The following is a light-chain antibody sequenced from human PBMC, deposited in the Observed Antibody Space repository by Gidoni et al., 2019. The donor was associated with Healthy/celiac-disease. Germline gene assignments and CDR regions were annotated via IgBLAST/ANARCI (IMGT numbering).Light chain of an antibody. CDR3: QQYYSYPQT. V-gene: IGKV1-8*01. Sequence: AIRMTQSPSSFSASTGDRVPITCRASQGMSSYLAWYQQKPGKAPKLLIYAASTLQSGVPSRFSGSGSWTDFTLTISCLQSEDFATYYCQQYYSYPQTFGQGTKVEIK. CDR2: AAS. CDR1: QGMSSY. J-gene: IGKJ1*01.